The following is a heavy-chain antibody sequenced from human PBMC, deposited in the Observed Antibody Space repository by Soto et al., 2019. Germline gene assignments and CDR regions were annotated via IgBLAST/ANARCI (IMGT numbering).Heavy chain of an antibody. Sequence: PGGSLRLSCAASGFTFSGYNMNWVRQAPGRGLEWVSYINRNNGVASYADSVKGRFTISRDNAKNSLYLQMNSLRAEDTAVYYCAREGSHYDRSGYIDYWGQGTLVTVSS. J-gene: IGHJ4*02. CDR3: AREGSHYDRSGYIDY. CDR1: GFTFSGYN. D-gene: IGHD3-22*01. CDR2: INRNNGVA. V-gene: IGHV3-48*01.